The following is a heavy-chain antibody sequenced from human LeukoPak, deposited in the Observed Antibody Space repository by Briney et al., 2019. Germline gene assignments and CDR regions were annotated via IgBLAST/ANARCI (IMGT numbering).Heavy chain of an antibody. Sequence: GGSLRLSCAASAFTFSSYAMSWVRQAPGKGLEGVSAISGSGGRIYYGASVKGRFTISRDNSKNTLNLQMNSLRAEDTAVYYCATSKYSGSYWGQGTLVTVSS. D-gene: IGHD1-26*01. J-gene: IGHJ4*02. V-gene: IGHV3-23*01. CDR2: ISGSGGRI. CDR3: ATSKYSGSY. CDR1: AFTFSSYA.